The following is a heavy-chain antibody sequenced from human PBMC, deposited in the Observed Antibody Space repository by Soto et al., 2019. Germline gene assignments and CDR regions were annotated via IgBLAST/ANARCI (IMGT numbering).Heavy chain of an antibody. CDR2: ISPYSGKT. J-gene: IGHJ6*02. D-gene: IGHD6-25*01. CDR1: GYTFASYG. V-gene: IGHV1-18*01. CDR3: ARDAATYGMDV. Sequence: QVQLVQSGAEVEKPGASVKVSCKASGYTFASYGISWVRQAPGQGLEWMGWISPYSGKTNDAQKLPGRVTMTTDTSTSRADMELRSLRSDDTAVYYCARDAATYGMDVWGQGTTVTVSS.